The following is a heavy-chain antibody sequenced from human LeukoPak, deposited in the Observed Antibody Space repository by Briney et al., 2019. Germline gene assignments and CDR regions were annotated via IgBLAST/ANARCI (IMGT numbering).Heavy chain of an antibody. V-gene: IGHV4-59*08. CDR1: GGSVSSYY. D-gene: IGHD1-14*01. CDR2: IHNSGRT. CDR3: ARHGTISSESYFDY. J-gene: IGHJ4*02. Sequence: SSETLSLTCSVSGGSVSSYYWSWIRQSPGKGLEWIGYIHNSGRTNYNPSLKSRVTGLVDTSKNQVSLRLSSVTAADTAVYYCARHGTISSESYFDYWGQGALVTSPQ.